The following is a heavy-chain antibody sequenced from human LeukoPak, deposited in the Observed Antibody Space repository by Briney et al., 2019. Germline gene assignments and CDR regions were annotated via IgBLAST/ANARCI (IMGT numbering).Heavy chain of an antibody. CDR3: ARDPRYYDILTGHPDY. CDR2: INPNSGGT. CDR1: GYTFTGYY. Sequence: ASVKVSCKASGYTFTGYYMHWVRQTPGQGLEWMGWINPNSGGTNYAQKFQGRVTMTRDTSTSTAYMELSRLRSDDTAVYYCARDPRYYDILTGHPDYWGQGTLVTVSS. J-gene: IGHJ4*02. V-gene: IGHV1-2*02. D-gene: IGHD3-9*01.